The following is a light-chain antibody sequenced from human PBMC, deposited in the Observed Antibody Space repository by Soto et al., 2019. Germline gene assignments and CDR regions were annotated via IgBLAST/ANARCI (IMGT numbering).Light chain of an antibody. V-gene: IGKV1-33*01. Sequence: IQMTQSHSSLSAAIGDRVTITSQASHDIRNSLNWYQQTPGKPPKLLISDASNLELGVPSKFSGTGFGTDFSFTIINLQPEDIATYYCQQYDNLPLTFGGGTKVDI. CDR2: DAS. J-gene: IGKJ4*01. CDR1: HDIRNS. CDR3: QQYDNLPLT.